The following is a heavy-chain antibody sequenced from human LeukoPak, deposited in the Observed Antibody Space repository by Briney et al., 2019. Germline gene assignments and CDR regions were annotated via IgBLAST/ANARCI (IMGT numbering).Heavy chain of an antibody. J-gene: IGHJ6*02. D-gene: IGHD6-6*01. CDR2: INPSGGST. V-gene: IGHV1-46*01. Sequence: ASVKVSCKASGYTFTSNYIHWVRQAPGQGLEWMGIINPSGGSTGYAQKFQARATMTRDTSTSTVYMELSSLRSEDTAVYYCARGTYSSSSESGMDVWGQGTTVTVSS. CDR1: GYTFTSNY. CDR3: ARGTYSSSSESGMDV.